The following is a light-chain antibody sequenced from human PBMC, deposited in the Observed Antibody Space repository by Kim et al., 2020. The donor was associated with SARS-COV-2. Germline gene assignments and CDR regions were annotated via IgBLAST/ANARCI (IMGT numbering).Light chain of an antibody. Sequence: DIQMTQSPSTLSAPGGDRVTITCRASQSVRRWLALYQQKPGKVPRLLIYDASSLGSGVPSRFSGSVSGTEFTLHISSLQPDDFATYSCQQYNTYSTFRQGNRLEIK. CDR2: DAS. CDR1: QSVRRW. J-gene: IGKJ5*01. CDR3: QQYNTYST. V-gene: IGKV1-5*01.